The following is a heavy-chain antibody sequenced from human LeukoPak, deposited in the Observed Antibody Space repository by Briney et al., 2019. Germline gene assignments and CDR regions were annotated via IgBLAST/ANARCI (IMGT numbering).Heavy chain of an antibody. Sequence: TGGSLRLSCAASGFTFSSYGMHWVRQAPGKGLEWVAIIRYDVSDKYYADSVKGRFTISRDNSKNTLYLQMNSLRDEDTSVYYSAQGDCSGGPCPGPLNWGQGTLVTVSS. CDR3: AQGDCSGGPCPGPLN. D-gene: IGHD2-15*01. J-gene: IGHJ4*02. CDR1: GFTFSSYG. CDR2: IRYDVSDK. V-gene: IGHV3-30*02.